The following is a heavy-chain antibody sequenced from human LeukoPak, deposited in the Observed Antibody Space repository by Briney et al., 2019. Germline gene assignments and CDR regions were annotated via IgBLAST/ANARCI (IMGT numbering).Heavy chain of an antibody. J-gene: IGHJ4*02. D-gene: IGHD3-10*01. CDR1: GGSFSGYY. CDR3: ATQILLCHYY. CDR2: IFYSGST. V-gene: IGHV4-34*12. Sequence: SETLSLTCAVYGGSFSGYYWSWIRQPPGKGLEWIGTIFYSGSTYYNPSLKSRVTMSVDTSQNQFSLKLSSVTAADTAVYYCATQILLCHYYWGQGTLVTVSS.